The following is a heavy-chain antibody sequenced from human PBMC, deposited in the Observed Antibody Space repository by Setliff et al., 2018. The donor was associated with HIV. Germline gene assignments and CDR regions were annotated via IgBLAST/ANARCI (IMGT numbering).Heavy chain of an antibody. J-gene: IGHJ5*02. CDR1: GVSINRTDHY. V-gene: IGHV4-39*01. CDR3: ARVPVPGANWFDP. Sequence: SETLSLTCSVSGVSINRTDHYWGWIRQSPGKSLEWIGSVSQSGSTYYNPSPKSRITISVDRSKNLFSLKLISVTAADQGVYYCARVPVPGANWFDPWGRGTLVTVSS. CDR2: VSQSGST.